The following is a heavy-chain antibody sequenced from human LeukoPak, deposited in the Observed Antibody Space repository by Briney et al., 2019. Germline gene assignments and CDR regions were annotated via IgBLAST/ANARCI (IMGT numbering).Heavy chain of an antibody. D-gene: IGHD2-15*01. Sequence: GASVKVSCKASGYTFTGYYMHWVRQAPGQGLEWMGRINPNSGGTNYAQKFQGRVTMTRDTSISTAYMELSRLRSDDTAVYYCARLELVVVAATLRDIFDYWGQGTLVTVSS. V-gene: IGHV1-2*06. J-gene: IGHJ4*02. CDR1: GYTFTGYY. CDR3: ARLELVVVAATLRDIFDY. CDR2: INPNSGGT.